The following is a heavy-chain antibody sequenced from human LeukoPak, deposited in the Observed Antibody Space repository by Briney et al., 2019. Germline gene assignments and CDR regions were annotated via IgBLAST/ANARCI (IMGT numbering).Heavy chain of an antibody. V-gene: IGHV3-48*03. Sequence: GGSLRLSCAASGFTFSSYEMNWVRQAPGKGLEWVSYISSSGSTIYYADSVKGRFTISRDNVKNSLYLQMDSLRAEDTAVYYCAKAQWLPPPHFDYWGQGTLVTVSS. CDR2: ISSSGSTI. D-gene: IGHD3-22*01. J-gene: IGHJ4*02. CDR3: AKAQWLPPPHFDY. CDR1: GFTFSSYE.